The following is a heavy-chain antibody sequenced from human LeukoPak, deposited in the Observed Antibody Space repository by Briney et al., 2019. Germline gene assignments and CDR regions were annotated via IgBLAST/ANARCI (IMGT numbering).Heavy chain of an antibody. D-gene: IGHD3-16*01. V-gene: IGHV3-33*01. CDR1: GFTFNNYG. CDR3: ARRGTPNAFDL. Sequence: GGSLRLSRAASGFTFNNYGMHWVRQAPGRGLEWVALLWYDGTNENYADSVKGRFTISRDNSKNTMYLQMNNLRAEDTAVYYCARRGTPNAFDLWGQGTMVTVSS. J-gene: IGHJ3*01. CDR2: LWYDGTNE.